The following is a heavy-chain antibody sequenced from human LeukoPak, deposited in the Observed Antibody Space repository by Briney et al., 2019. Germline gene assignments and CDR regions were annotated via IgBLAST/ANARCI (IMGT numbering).Heavy chain of an antibody. V-gene: IGHV3-7*01. Sequence: PGGSLRLSCAASGFTFSSYWMSWVRQAPGKGLEWVANIKQDGSEKYYVDSVKGRFTISRDNAKNSLYLQMNSLRAEDTAVYYCASPRRRDSGWYGYWGQGTLVTVSS. CDR2: IKQDGSEK. CDR1: GFTFSSYW. CDR3: ASPRRRDSGWYGY. D-gene: IGHD6-19*01. J-gene: IGHJ4*02.